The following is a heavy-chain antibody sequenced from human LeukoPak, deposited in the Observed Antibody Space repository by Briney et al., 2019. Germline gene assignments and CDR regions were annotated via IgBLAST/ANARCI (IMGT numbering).Heavy chain of an antibody. J-gene: IGHJ4*02. CDR1: GFSFNMYA. Sequence: GESLRLSCAASGFSFNMYAMSWVRQAPGKGLEWVSAINDRGITTNYADSVKGRFTISRDNSKNTLYLQMNSLRAEDTAVYYCAKDRGVGGLDYWGQGTLVTVSS. CDR3: AKDRGVGGLDY. V-gene: IGHV3-23*01. D-gene: IGHD1-26*01. CDR2: INDRGITT.